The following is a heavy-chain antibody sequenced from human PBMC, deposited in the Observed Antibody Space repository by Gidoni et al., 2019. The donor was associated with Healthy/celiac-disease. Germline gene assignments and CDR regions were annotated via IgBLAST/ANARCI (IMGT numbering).Heavy chain of an antibody. Sequence: QVQLVQSGAEVKKTGASVQVSCKAPGSTVTGYYMHWVRQAPAQGLAWMGWINPNSGGTIYAQTLQGRVSMTRDTSISTAYMELSRLRSDDTAVDYCARGGYSGYGGMFDYWGQGTLVTVSS. V-gene: IGHV1-2*02. J-gene: IGHJ4*02. CDR3: ARGGYSGYGGMFDY. CDR2: INPNSGGT. D-gene: IGHD5-12*01. CDR1: GSTVTGYY.